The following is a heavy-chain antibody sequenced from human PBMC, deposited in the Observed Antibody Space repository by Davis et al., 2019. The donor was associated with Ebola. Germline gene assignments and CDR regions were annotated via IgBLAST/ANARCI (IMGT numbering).Heavy chain of an antibody. Sequence: ASVKVSCKASGYTFANYAMHWGMHWVRQAPGQRLAWMGWINAGNGDTKYSQKFQDRLTFTSDTSAGTAYMELTSLTSEDTAVYYCTRGAASEDWGQGALITVSS. CDR1: GYTFANYAMHWG. J-gene: IGHJ4*02. CDR3: TRGAASED. V-gene: IGHV1-3*01. CDR2: INAGNGDT. D-gene: IGHD6-25*01.